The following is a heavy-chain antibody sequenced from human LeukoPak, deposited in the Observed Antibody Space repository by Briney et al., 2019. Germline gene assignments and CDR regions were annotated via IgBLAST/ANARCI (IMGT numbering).Heavy chain of an antibody. Sequence: GGSLRLSCAASGFTVSSNYMSWVRQAPGKGLEWVSVTYSGGSTYYADSVKGRFTISRDNSKNTLYLQMYSLRAEDTAVYYCATKRGYNYGLDYWGQGTLVTVSS. J-gene: IGHJ4*02. D-gene: IGHD5-18*01. CDR2: TYSGGST. V-gene: IGHV3-53*01. CDR1: GFTVSSNY. CDR3: ATKRGYNYGLDY.